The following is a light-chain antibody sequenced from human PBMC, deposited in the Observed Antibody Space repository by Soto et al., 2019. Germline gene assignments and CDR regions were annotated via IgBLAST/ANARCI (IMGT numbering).Light chain of an antibody. CDR3: CSYAGRSTYWV. V-gene: IGLV2-23*01. J-gene: IGLJ3*02. Sequence: QSVLTQPASVSGSPGQSITISCTGTSSDVGSYNLVSWYQQHTGKAPKLMIYEGSKRPSGVSNRFSGSKSGNTASLTISGLQAEDEADYYCCSYAGRSTYWVFGGGTKLTVL. CDR2: EGS. CDR1: SSDVGSYNL.